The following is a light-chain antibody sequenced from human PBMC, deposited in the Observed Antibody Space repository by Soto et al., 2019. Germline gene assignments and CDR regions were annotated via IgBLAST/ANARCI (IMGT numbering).Light chain of an antibody. CDR2: AAS. CDR1: QSISTY. J-gene: IGKJ4*01. Sequence: DIQMTQSPSSLSASVGDRVTIPCRASQSISTYLNWYQQKPGQAPNLLIYAASSLQSGVPSRFSGSGSGTDFILTISSLQPEDFANYYCQQSYSNPLTFGGGTKVDIK. CDR3: QQSYSNPLT. V-gene: IGKV1-39*01.